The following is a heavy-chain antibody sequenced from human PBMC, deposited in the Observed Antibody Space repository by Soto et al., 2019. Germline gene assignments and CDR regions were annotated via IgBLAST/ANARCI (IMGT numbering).Heavy chain of an antibody. CDR3: ARRGSTSGDGVDV. D-gene: IGHD3-16*01. J-gene: IGHJ6*02. CDR1: GGSMSSSSFS. CDR2: IYYSGNT. V-gene: IGHV4-39*01. Sequence: AETLSLTCSVTGGSMSSSSFSWGWIRQPPGKGLEWIGNIYYSGNTYYNPSLKSRVAISVDTSKNQFALKLTSVTAADTAVYFCARRGSTSGDGVDVWGQGTTVTVS.